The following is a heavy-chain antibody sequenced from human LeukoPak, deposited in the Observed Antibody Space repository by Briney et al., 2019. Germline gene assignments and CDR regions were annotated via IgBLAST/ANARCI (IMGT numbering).Heavy chain of an antibody. CDR1: GFTFSSYG. CDR3: AKKDGVVVALGVDY. CDR2: ISGSGGST. Sequence: GGSLRLSCAASGFTFSSYGMHWVRQAPGKGLEWVSAISGSGGSTYYADSVKGRFTISRDNSKNTLYLQMNSLRAEDTAVYYCAKKDGVVVALGVDYWGQGTLVTVSS. D-gene: IGHD2-15*01. V-gene: IGHV3-23*01. J-gene: IGHJ4*02.